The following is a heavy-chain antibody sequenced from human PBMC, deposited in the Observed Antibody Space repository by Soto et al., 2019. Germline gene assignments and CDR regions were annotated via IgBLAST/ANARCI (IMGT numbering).Heavy chain of an antibody. D-gene: IGHD3-22*01. Sequence: GGTLGLSCAAFGVTLSSYAMPWFRQAPGKGLEGVAVISFDGNNKYYEASVKGRFTISIDNSKNTLYLQMNRLRAADTAVYYCARDKGSPVVSDPTNGMDVWGQGTTVTVSS. V-gene: IGHV3-30-3*01. CDR3: ARDKGSPVVSDPTNGMDV. CDR2: ISFDGNNK. J-gene: IGHJ6*02. CDR1: GVTLSSYA.